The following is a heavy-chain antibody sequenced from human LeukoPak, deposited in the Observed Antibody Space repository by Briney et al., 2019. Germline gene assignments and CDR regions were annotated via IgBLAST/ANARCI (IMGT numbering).Heavy chain of an antibody. CDR2: INHSGST. Sequence: PSETLSLTCAVYGGSFSGYYWSWIRQPPGKGLEWIGEINHSGSTNYNPSLKGRVTISVDTSKNQFSLKLSSVTAADTAVYYCARGIVGATGFDYWGQGTLVTVSS. D-gene: IGHD1-26*01. V-gene: IGHV4-34*01. CDR3: ARGIVGATGFDY. CDR1: GGSFSGYY. J-gene: IGHJ4*02.